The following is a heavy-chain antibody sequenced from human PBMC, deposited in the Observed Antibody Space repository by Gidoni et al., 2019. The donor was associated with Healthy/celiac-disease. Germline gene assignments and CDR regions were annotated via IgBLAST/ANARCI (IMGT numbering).Heavy chain of an antibody. V-gene: IGHV4-59*01. CDR2: IYYSGST. CDR3: ARSIVVVPAVWFDP. Sequence: QVQLQESGPGLVKPSETLSLTCTVSGGSISSYYWSWIRQPPGKGLEWIWYIYYSGSTNYNPSLKSRVTISVDTSKNQFSLKLSSVTAADTAVYYCARSIVVVPAVWFDPWGQGTLVTVSS. D-gene: IGHD2-2*01. CDR1: GGSISSYY. J-gene: IGHJ5*02.